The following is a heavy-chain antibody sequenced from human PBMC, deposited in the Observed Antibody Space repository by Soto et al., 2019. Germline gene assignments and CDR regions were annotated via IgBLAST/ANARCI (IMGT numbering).Heavy chain of an antibody. Sequence: EVQLLESGGGLVQPGGSLRLSCAASGFTFSSYAMSWVRQAPGKGLEWVSAISGSGGSTYYADSVKGRFTISRDNSKNTLYLQMNSLRAEDTAVYYCAKGTAYGDYDPGYFDYWGQGTLVTVSS. CDR3: AKGTAYGDYDPGYFDY. CDR2: ISGSGGST. CDR1: GFTFSSYA. D-gene: IGHD4-17*01. V-gene: IGHV3-23*01. J-gene: IGHJ4*02.